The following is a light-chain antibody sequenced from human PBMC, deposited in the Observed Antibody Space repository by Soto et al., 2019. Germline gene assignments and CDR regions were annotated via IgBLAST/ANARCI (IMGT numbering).Light chain of an antibody. CDR1: QGVGGW. Sequence: IQMTQSPSSVSASVGDRVTMTCRASQGVGGWLAWYQQKPGKVPKLLIYATSSLHSGVPSRFSGSGSGTDFTLSISSLQPEDFGVYYCQQFGSSIPHTFGQGTKLEIK. J-gene: IGKJ2*01. CDR3: QQFGSSIPHT. CDR2: ATS. V-gene: IGKV1-12*01.